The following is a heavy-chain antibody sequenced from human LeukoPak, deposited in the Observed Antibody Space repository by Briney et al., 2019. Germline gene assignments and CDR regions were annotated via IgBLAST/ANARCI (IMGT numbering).Heavy chain of an antibody. CDR1: TSTFSSNW. Sequence: GVSLTLSCAASTSTFSSNWMHWVRQAPGKGLVWVSRISKDGSSTNYADSVKGRFTISRDNAKNTLYLQMSSLAAEDTAVYYCAASMAGFNWFDPWGEGTLVTVSS. D-gene: IGHD6-19*01. J-gene: IGHJ5*02. CDR3: AASMAGFNWFDP. CDR2: ISKDGSST. V-gene: IGHV3-74*01.